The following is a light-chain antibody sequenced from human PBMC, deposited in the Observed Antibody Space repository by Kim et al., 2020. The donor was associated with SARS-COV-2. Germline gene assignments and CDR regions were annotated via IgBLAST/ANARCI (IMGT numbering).Light chain of an antibody. J-gene: IGLJ3*02. CDR1: SLRSYY. CDR2: GKN. V-gene: IGLV3-19*01. Sequence: ALGQTVRITCQGDSLRSYYASWYQQKPGQAPVLVIYGKNNRPSGIPDRFSGSSSANTASLTITGAQAEDEADYYCNSRDSSNNRLLFGGGTQLTVL. CDR3: NSRDSSNNRLL.